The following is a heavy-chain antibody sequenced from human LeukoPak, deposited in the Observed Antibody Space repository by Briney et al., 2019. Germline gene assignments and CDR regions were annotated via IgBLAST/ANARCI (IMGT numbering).Heavy chain of an antibody. J-gene: IGHJ4*02. V-gene: IGHV3-7*04. CDR1: GFTFTTYW. CDR2: IQQDGGDK. CDR3: VRVAAAVPDY. D-gene: IGHD6-13*01. Sequence: GGSLRLSCAASGFTFTTYWMAWVRQAPGRGLEWVANIQQDGGDKYYMDSVKGRFTISRDNANNALYLQMNSLRDEDTAVYYCVRVAAAVPDYWGQGTLVTVSS.